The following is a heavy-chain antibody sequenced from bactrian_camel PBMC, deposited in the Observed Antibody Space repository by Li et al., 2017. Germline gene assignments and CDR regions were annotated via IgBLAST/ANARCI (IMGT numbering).Heavy chain of an antibody. J-gene: IGHJ4*01. Sequence: VQLVESGGGSVQAGGSLRLSCVVTRYSTSSYCMGWIRQAPGKEREGVAAIWTSGGMTFYADSVKGRFTISQDSAKNTVYLQMNSLKPEDTAMYYCAATSRVPLRLRLLGEDEYNYCGQGTQVTVS. V-gene: IGHV3S40*01. CDR2: IWTSGGMT. D-gene: IGHD3*01. CDR1: RYSTSSYC. CDR3: AATSRVPLRLRLLGEDEYNY.